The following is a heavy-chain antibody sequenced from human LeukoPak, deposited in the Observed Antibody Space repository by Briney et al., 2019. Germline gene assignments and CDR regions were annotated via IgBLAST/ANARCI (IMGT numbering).Heavy chain of an antibody. CDR1: GFTFSSYA. D-gene: IGHD3/OR15-3a*01. J-gene: IGHJ4*02. CDR2: ISGSDGST. V-gene: IGHV3-23*01. CDR3: FYWLLDAYFDY. Sequence: GGSLRLSCAASGFTFSSYAMSWVRQAPGKGLEWVSAISGSDGSTYYADSVKGRFTISRDNSKNTLYLQMNSLRAEDTAVYYCFYWLLDAYFDYWGQGTLVTVSS.